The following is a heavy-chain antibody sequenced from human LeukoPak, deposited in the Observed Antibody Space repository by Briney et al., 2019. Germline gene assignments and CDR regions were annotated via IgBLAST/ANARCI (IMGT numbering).Heavy chain of an antibody. J-gene: IGHJ6*03. CDR3: ARGTAGRWFGEFDFYCYYRDV. CDR1: GGSISSGSYY. V-gene: IGHV4-61*02. D-gene: IGHD3-10*01. Sequence: PSETLSLTCTVSGGSISSGSYYWSWIRQPAGKGLEWIGRIYTSGSTNYNPSLKSRVTISVDTSKNKFSLKLSSVTAADTAVYYCARGTAGRWFGEFDFYCYYRDVWGKGTTVTISS. CDR2: IYTSGST.